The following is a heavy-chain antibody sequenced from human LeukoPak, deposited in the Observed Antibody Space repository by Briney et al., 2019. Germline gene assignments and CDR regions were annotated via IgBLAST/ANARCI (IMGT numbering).Heavy chain of an antibody. CDR1: GYTFTGYY. CDR3: ARDRGESSGWNWFDP. D-gene: IGHD6-19*01. V-gene: IGHV1-2*02. CDR2: INPNSGGT. J-gene: IGHJ5*02. Sequence: ASVKVSCKASGYTFTGYYMHWVRPAPGQGLEWMGWINPNSGGTNYAQKFQGRVTMTRDTSISTAYMELSRLRSDDTAVYYCARDRGESSGWNWFDPWGQGTLVTVSS.